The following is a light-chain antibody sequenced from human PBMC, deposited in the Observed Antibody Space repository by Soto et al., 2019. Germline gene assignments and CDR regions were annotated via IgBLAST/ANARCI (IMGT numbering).Light chain of an antibody. CDR2: GAS. V-gene: IGKV3-15*01. CDR3: QEYNNCPPLT. CDR1: QSVNNK. J-gene: IGKJ4*01. Sequence: EIVMTQSPATLSVSPGERATLSCRASQSVNNKLAWYQQKLGQSPRLLIYGASTRATGIPASFSGSGSGTEFTLTIRSLQSEDFAIYYCQEYNNCPPLTFGGGTKVEIK.